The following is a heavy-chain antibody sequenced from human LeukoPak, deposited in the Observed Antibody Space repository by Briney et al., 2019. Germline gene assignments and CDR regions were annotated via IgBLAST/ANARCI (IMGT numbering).Heavy chain of an antibody. D-gene: IGHD3-10*01. CDR1: GGSFSGYY. V-gene: IGHV4-34*01. Sequence: SETLSLTCAVYGGSFSGYYWSWIRQPPGKGLEWIGEINHSGSTNYNPSLKNRVTISVDTSKNQFPLKLSSVTAADTAVYYCAIEPFGDTFDYWGQGTLVTVSS. J-gene: IGHJ4*02. CDR2: INHSGST. CDR3: AIEPFGDTFDY.